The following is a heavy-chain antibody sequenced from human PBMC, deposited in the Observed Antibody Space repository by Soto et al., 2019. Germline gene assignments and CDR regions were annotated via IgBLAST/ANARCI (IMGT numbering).Heavy chain of an antibody. CDR1: GFTFSSYA. CDR3: AKDRGRYSYGYLGYAPYYFDY. CDR2: ISGSGGST. V-gene: IGHV3-23*01. Sequence: GGSLRLSCAASGFTFSSYAMSWVRQAPGKGLEWVSAISGSGGSTYYADSVKGRFTISRDNSKNTLYLQMNSLRAEDTAVYYCAKDRGRYSYGYLGYAPYYFDYWGQGTLVTVSS. J-gene: IGHJ4*02. D-gene: IGHD5-18*01.